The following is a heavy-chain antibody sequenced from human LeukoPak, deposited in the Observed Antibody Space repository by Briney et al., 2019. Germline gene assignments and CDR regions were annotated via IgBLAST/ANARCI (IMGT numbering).Heavy chain of an antibody. J-gene: IGHJ3*02. CDR3: AGSNDFRAFDI. CDR1: GFTFSSYW. CDR2: IKQDGSEK. D-gene: IGHD3-3*01. V-gene: IGHV3-7*01. Sequence: GGSLRLSCAASGFTFSSYWMSWVRQAPGRGLEWVANIKQDGSEKYYVDSVKGRFTISRDNAKNSLYLQMNSLRAEDTAVYYCAGSNDFRAFDIWGQGTMVTVSS.